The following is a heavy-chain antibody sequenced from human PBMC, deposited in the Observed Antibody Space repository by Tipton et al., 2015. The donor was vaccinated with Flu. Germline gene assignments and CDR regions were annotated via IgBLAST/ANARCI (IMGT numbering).Heavy chain of an antibody. V-gene: IGHV4-30-4*01. Sequence: LRLSCIVSGGSINSGDYYWSWVRQPPGKGLEWIGHIYYSGSTYYNPSLKNRVSISVDSSMYQFSLRLTSVTAADTALYYCARLHGIVGTSKFFDYWGQGTLITVSS. J-gene: IGHJ4*02. CDR2: IYYSGST. CDR3: ARLHGIVGTSKFFDY. D-gene: IGHD1-26*01. CDR1: GGSINSGDYY.